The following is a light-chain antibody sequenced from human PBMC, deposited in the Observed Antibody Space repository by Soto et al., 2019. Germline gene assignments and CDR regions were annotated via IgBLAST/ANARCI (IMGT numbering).Light chain of an antibody. CDR2: SNN. Sequence: QSVLTQPPSASGTPGQRVTISCSGSSSNIGSNTVNWYQQLPGTAPKLVIYSNNHRPSGVPGRVSGSKSGTSASLAISGLQSEDEADYYCVAWDDSLNGYVVFGGGTKLTVL. CDR1: SSNIGSNT. V-gene: IGLV1-44*01. J-gene: IGLJ2*01. CDR3: VAWDDSLNGYVV.